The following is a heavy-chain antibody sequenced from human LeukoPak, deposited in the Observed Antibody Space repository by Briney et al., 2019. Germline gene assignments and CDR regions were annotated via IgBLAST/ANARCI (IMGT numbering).Heavy chain of an antibody. Sequence: GGSLRLSCAASGFASSNNRMHWVRHAPGKGLVWVTRINTDGSSTTYADSVKGRFTISRDNAKNTLYLQMNSLRAEDTAVYYCARDRSYGGVFDYWGQGTLVTVSS. D-gene: IGHD5-18*01. J-gene: IGHJ4*02. CDR1: GFASSNNR. CDR2: INTDGSST. V-gene: IGHV3-74*01. CDR3: ARDRSYGGVFDY.